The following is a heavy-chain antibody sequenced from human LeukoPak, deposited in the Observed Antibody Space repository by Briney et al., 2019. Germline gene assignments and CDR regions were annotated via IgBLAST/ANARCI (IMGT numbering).Heavy chain of an antibody. CDR3: ARRHLSGYASDY. D-gene: IGHD5-12*01. V-gene: IGHV1-8*01. CDR1: GYTFTSYD. CDR2: MNPNSGNT. Sequence: ASVNVSCKASGYTFTSYDINWVRQATGQGLEWMGWMNPNSGNTGYAQKFQGRVTMTRNTSISTAYMELSSLRSEDTAVYYCARRHLSGYASDYWGQGTLVTVSS. J-gene: IGHJ4*02.